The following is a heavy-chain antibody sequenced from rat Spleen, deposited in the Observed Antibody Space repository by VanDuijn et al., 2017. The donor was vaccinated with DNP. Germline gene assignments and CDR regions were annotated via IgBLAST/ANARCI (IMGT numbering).Heavy chain of an antibody. CDR1: GFSLTSYH. J-gene: IGHJ3*01. CDR2: IWTGGST. V-gene: IGHV2-43*01. Sequence: QVQLKESGPGLVQPSQTLFPACTVSGFSLTSYHVHWVRQPSGKGLEWMGVIWTGGSTEYNSTLKSRLTISRDTSKNQVFLKMNSLQTEDTAIYFCTRDVVGGGFAYWGQGTLVTVSS. D-gene: IGHD1-12*01. CDR3: TRDVVGGGFAY.